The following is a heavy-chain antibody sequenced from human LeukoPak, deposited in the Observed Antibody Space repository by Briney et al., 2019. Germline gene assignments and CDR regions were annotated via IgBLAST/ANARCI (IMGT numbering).Heavy chain of an antibody. D-gene: IGHD2-2*02. CDR1: GFTFSSYS. Sequence: GGSLRLSCAASGFTFSSYSMNWVRQAPGKGLEWVSSISSSSSYIYYADSVKGRFTISRDNAKNSLYLQMNSLRAEDTAVYYCARDRLYDARFDYWGQGTLVTVSS. V-gene: IGHV3-21*01. CDR2: ISSSSSYI. CDR3: ARDRLYDARFDY. J-gene: IGHJ4*02.